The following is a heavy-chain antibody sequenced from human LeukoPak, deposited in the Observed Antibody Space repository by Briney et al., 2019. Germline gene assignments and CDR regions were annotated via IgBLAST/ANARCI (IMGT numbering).Heavy chain of an antibody. CDR2: INHNGNVN. Sequence: GGSLRLSCAASGFTFSSYWMNWARQAPGKGLEWVASINHNGNVNYYVDSVKGRFTISRDNAKNSLYLQMSNLRAEDTAVYFSARGGGLDVWGQGATVTVSS. CDR1: GFTFSSYW. D-gene: IGHD3-16*01. CDR3: ARGGGLDV. J-gene: IGHJ6*02. V-gene: IGHV3-7*03.